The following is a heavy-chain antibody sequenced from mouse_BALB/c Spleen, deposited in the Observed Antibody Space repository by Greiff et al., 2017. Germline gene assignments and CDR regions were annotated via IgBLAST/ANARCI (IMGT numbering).Heavy chain of an antibody. CDR2: IDPANGNT. D-gene: IGHD2-3*01. CDR3: ALYDGYYSGY. J-gene: IGHJ2*01. Sequence: VQLQQSGAELVKPGASVKLSCTASGFNIKDTYMHWVKQRPEQGLEWIGRIDPANGNTKYDPKFQGKATITADTSSNTAYLQLSSLTSEDTAVYYCALYDGYYSGYWGQGTTLTVSA. V-gene: IGHV14-3*02. CDR1: GFNIKDTY.